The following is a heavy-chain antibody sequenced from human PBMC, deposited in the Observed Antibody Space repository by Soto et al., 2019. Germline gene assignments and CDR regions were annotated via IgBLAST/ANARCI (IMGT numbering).Heavy chain of an antibody. CDR3: AKDLVDNWNHPHYYGMDV. J-gene: IGHJ6*02. D-gene: IGHD1-20*01. CDR1: GFTFSSSA. CDR2: ISGSGGST. Sequence: GGSLRLSCAASGFTFSSSAMSWVRQAPGKGLEWVSTISGSGGSTYYADSVKGRFTVSRDNSKNTLYLQMNSLRAEDTAVYYCAKDLVDNWNHPHYYGMDVWGQGTTVTVSS. V-gene: IGHV3-23*01.